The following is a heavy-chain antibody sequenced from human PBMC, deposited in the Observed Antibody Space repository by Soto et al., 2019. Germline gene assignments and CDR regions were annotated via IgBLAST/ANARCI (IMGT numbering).Heavy chain of an antibody. CDR2: IIPIFGTA. V-gene: IGHV1-69*01. J-gene: IGHJ4*02. CDR3: AQGVTMVRGVIPYYFDY. D-gene: IGHD3-10*01. CDR1: GGTFSSYA. Sequence: GXSVKVSCKASGGTFSSYAISWVRQAPEQGLEWMGGIIPIFGTANYAQKFQGRVTITADESTSTAYMELSSLRSEDTAVYYCAQGVTMVRGVIPYYFDYWGQGTLVTVSS.